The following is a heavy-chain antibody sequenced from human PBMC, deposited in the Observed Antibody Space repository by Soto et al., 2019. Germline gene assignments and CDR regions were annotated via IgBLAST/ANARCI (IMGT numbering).Heavy chain of an antibody. CDR3: AKSVYNWNDGFFDY. J-gene: IGHJ4*02. CDR2: IAYDGVNK. V-gene: IGHV3-30*18. D-gene: IGHD1-1*01. CDR1: GFTFSTYG. Sequence: QVQLVESGGGVVQPGRSLRLSCAASGFTFSTYGMHWVRQAPGKGLEWVAVIAYDGVNKYNADSVKGRFTISRDNYNNTLYLQMNSMRAEDTAVYYCAKSVYNWNDGFFDYWGQGTLVTVSS.